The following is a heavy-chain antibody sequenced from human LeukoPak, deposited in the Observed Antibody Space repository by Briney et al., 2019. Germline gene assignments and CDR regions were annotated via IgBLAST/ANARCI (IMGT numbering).Heavy chain of an antibody. CDR3: ATGRYSSGWPYEGAFDI. V-gene: IGHV1-24*01. Sequence: ASVKVSCKVSGYTLTELSMHWVRQAPGKGLEWMGGFDPEDGETIYAQKFQGRVTMTEDTSTDTAYKELSSLRSEDTAVYYCATGRYSSGWPYEGAFDIWGQGTMVTVSS. CDR2: FDPEDGET. CDR1: GYTLTELS. D-gene: IGHD6-19*01. J-gene: IGHJ3*02.